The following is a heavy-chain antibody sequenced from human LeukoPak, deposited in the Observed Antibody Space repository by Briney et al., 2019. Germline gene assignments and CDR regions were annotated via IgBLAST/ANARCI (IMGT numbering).Heavy chain of an antibody. CDR3: MRQGSAASF. D-gene: IGHD6-13*01. CDR1: GFTFSSYA. CDR2: ILSDGSKE. J-gene: IGHJ4*02. Sequence: GGSLRPSCAASGFTFSSYAMSWVRQAPGKGLEWVAVILSDGSKEFYTDSVKGRFTISRDNAKNSLYLQMNSLRAEDTAVYYCMRQGSAASFWGQGTLVTVSS. V-gene: IGHV3-33*08.